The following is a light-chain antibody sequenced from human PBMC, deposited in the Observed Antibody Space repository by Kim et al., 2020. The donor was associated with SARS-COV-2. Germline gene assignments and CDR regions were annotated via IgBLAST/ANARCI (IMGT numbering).Light chain of an antibody. Sequence: GQSVTISCTGTSSDVGGYNYGSWYQQHPGKAPKVMIYEVSKRPSGVPDRFSGSKSGNTASLTVSGLQAEDEADYYCTSYTGSNTVLFGGGTQLTVL. CDR3: TSYTGSNTVL. CDR2: EVS. J-gene: IGLJ2*01. CDR1: SSDVGGYNY. V-gene: IGLV2-8*01.